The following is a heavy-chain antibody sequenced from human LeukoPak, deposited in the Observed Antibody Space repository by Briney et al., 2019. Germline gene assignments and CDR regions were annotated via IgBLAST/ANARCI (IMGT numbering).Heavy chain of an antibody. Sequence: GSLRLSCAASGFTFSSYAMSWVRQAPGKGLEWVSAISGSGGSTYYADSVKGRFTISRDNSKNTLYLQMNSLRAEDTAVYYCAKESIFGATYYYYMDVWGKGTTVTVSS. CDR1: GFTFSSYA. V-gene: IGHV3-23*01. D-gene: IGHD3-3*01. CDR2: ISGSGGST. CDR3: AKESIFGATYYYYMDV. J-gene: IGHJ6*03.